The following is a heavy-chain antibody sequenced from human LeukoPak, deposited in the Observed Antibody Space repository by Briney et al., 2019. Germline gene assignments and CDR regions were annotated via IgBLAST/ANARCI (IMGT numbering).Heavy chain of an antibody. Sequence: GSLRLSCAASGFTFSSYAMHWVRQAPGKGLEWVALISYDGSNKYYADSVKGRFTISRDNSKNTLYLQMNSLRAEDTAVYYCARDLSGVTGYTYGRGIDYWGQGTLVTVSS. CDR1: GFTFSSYA. CDR2: ISYDGSNK. CDR3: ARDLSGVTGYTYGRGIDY. J-gene: IGHJ4*02. D-gene: IGHD5-18*01. V-gene: IGHV3-30*04.